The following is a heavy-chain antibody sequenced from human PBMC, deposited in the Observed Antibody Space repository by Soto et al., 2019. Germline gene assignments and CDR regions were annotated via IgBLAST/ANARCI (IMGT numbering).Heavy chain of an antibody. CDR2: ISWNSNII. D-gene: IGHD2-15*01. V-gene: IGHV3-9*01. CDR3: AKGGPDGFCSGGRCYFDY. CDR1: GFTFDDYA. J-gene: IGHJ4*02. Sequence: EVQLVESGGGLVQPGRSLRLSCAASGFTFDDYAMHCVRRVPGKGLEWVSSISWNSNIIGYADSVKGRFTISRDNAKNSLYLQMNSLRPEDTALYYCAKGGPDGFCSGGRCYFDYWGQGTLVTVSS.